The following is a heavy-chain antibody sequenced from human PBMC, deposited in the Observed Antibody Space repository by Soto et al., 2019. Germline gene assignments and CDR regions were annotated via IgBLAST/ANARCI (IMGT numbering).Heavy chain of an antibody. J-gene: IGHJ3*02. CDR3: TTEQEDFDWSSDI. Sequence: LRLSCAASGFTFSNAWMSWVRQAPGKGLEWVGRIKSKTDGGTTDYAAPVKGRFTISRDDSKNTLDLQMNSLKTEDTAVYYCTTEQEDFDWSSDIWGQGTMVTVSS. D-gene: IGHD3-9*01. CDR2: IKSKTDGGTT. V-gene: IGHV3-15*01. CDR1: GFTFSNAW.